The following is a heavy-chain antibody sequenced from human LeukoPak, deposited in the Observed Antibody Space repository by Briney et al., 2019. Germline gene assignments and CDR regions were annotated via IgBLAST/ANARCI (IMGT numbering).Heavy chain of an antibody. CDR3: ARVPLVPPRGYFDY. D-gene: IGHD6-6*01. V-gene: IGHV1-69*06. J-gene: IGHJ4*02. CDR1: GGTFSSYA. CDR2: IIPIFGTA. Sequence: SVKVSCKASGGTFSSYAISWVRQAPGQGLEWMGGIIPIFGTANYAQKFQSRVTITADKSTSTAYMELSSLRSEDTAVYYCARVPLVPPRGYFDYWGQGTLVTVSS.